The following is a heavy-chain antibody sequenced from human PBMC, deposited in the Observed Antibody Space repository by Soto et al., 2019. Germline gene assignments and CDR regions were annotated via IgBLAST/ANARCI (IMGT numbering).Heavy chain of an antibody. Sequence: GGSLSLSCAASGFTFVTYGMGWVRQAPGKGLEWVSAISRGADVTYFADSVKGRFAISRDNSKNTVSLHMNSLRAEDTALYYCAKLRGGDYPVYHFDYWGQGALVTV. CDR3: AKLRGGDYPVYHFDY. CDR1: GFTFVTYG. J-gene: IGHJ4*02. V-gene: IGHV3-23*01. CDR2: ISRGADVT. D-gene: IGHD2-21*02.